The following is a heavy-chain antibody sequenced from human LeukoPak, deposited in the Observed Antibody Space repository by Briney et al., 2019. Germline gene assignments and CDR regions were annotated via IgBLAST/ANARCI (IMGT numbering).Heavy chain of an antibody. V-gene: IGHV1-2*04. J-gene: IGHJ6*02. CDR3: ARGSDDYTYYYYYGMDV. D-gene: IGHD4-11*01. Sequence: ASVNVSCKASGYTFTVYYMHWVRQAPGQGLEWMGWINPNSGGTNYAQKFQGWVTMTRDTSISTAYMELSRLRSDDTAVYYCARGSDDYTYYYYYGMDVWGQGTTVTVSS. CDR1: GYTFTVYY. CDR2: INPNSGGT.